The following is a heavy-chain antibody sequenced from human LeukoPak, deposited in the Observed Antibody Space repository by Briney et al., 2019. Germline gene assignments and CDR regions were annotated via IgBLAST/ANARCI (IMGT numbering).Heavy chain of an antibody. V-gene: IGHV4-59*11. Sequence: SETLSLTCTVSGGSISSHYWSWLRQPPGKGLEGIGYIYYSGSTNYNPSLKSRVTISVDTSKNQFSLKLSSVTAADTAVYYCARVSGSSSGYYFDYWGQGTLVTVSS. J-gene: IGHJ4*02. D-gene: IGHD6-6*01. CDR1: GGSISSHY. CDR2: IYYSGST. CDR3: ARVSGSSSGYYFDY.